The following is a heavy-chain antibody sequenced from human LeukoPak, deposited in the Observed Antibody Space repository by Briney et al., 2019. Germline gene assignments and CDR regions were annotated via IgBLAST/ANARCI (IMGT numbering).Heavy chain of an antibody. CDR2: IYYSGST. CDR1: GVSMSSYY. V-gene: IGHV4-59*08. CDR3: AGSVAGTLSEHFQH. D-gene: IGHD6-19*01. Sequence: SETLSLTCTVSGVSMSSYYWSWIRQPPGKGLEWIGYIYYSGSTNYNPSLKSRATISIDTSKNQISLKMPSVTAADTAVYYCAGSVAGTLSEHFQHWGQGTLASVSS. J-gene: IGHJ1*01.